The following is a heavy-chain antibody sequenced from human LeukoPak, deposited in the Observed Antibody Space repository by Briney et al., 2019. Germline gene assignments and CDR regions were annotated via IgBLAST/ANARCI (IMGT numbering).Heavy chain of an antibody. CDR2: IRYDGSNK. Sequence: GGSLRLSCAASGFTFSSYGMHWVRQAPGKGLEWVAFIRYDGSNKYYADSVKGRFTISRDNSKNTLYLQMNSLRAEETAVYYCAKDSVFLLTTVTSYYFDYWGQGTLVTVSS. CDR1: GFTFSSYG. CDR3: AKDSVFLLTTVTSYYFDY. J-gene: IGHJ4*02. D-gene: IGHD4-11*01. V-gene: IGHV3-30*02.